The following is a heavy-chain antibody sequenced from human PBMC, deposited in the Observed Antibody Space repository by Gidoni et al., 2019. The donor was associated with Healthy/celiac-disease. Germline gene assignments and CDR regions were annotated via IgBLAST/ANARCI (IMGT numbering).Heavy chain of an antibody. J-gene: IGHJ4*02. CDR3: ARDLRRDASDY. V-gene: IGHV3-33*01. CDR1: GFTFSSYG. Sequence: QVQLVESGGGVVQPGRSLRLSCAASGFTFSSYGMHWVRQAPGKGLEWLAFILYDGSNKYYADSVKGRFTISRDNSKNTLYLQMNSLIAEDTAVYYCARDLRRDASDYWGQGTLVTVSS. CDR2: ILYDGSNK.